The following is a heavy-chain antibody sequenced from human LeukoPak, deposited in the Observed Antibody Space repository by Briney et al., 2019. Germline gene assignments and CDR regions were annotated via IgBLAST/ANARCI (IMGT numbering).Heavy chain of an antibody. V-gene: IGHV5-51*01. CDR2: IYPGDSDT. Sequence: KGGESLKISCKGSGYSFTNYWIGWVRQMPGKGLEWMGIIYPGDSDTRYSPSFQGQVTISADKSISTAYLQWSSLKASDTAMYYCARLRSSGFGVLIPYGMDVWGQGTTVTVSS. J-gene: IGHJ6*02. CDR3: ARLRSSGFGVLIPYGMDV. D-gene: IGHD3-10*01. CDR1: GYSFTNYW.